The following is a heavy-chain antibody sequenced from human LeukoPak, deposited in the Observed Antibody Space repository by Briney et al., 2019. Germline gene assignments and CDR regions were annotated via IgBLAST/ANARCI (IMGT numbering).Heavy chain of an antibody. V-gene: IGHV3-23*01. J-gene: IGHJ6*02. Sequence: PGGSLRLSCAASGFPFSSYAMSWVRQAPGKGLEWVSAISGSGGSTYYADSVKGRFTISRDNSKNTLYLQMNSLRAEDTAVYYCAKEFGAWPGSGMDVWGQGTTVTVSS. CDR3: AKEFGAWPGSGMDV. CDR2: ISGSGGST. D-gene: IGHD3-3*01. CDR1: GFPFSSYA.